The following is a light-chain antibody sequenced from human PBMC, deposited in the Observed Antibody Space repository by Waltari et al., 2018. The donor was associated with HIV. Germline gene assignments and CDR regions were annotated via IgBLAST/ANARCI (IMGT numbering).Light chain of an antibody. Sequence: QSVLTQPPSVSAAPGQKVTISCSGSSSNIATNFVSWYQPLPGTAPRLLIFEHDQRPSRIPDRFSCATSGTAATLGITGLQTGDEADYYCGTWDNRLSVVVFGGGTKLTVL. J-gene: IGLJ2*01. V-gene: IGLV1-51*01. CDR1: SSNIATNF. CDR3: GTWDNRLSVVV. CDR2: EHD.